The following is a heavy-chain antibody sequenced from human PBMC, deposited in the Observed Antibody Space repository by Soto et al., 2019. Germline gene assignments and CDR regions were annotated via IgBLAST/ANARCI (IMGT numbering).Heavy chain of an antibody. V-gene: IGHV3-23*01. Sequence: GESLKISCAASGFTFSSYAMSWVRQAPGKGLELVSAISGSGGSTYYADSVKGRFTISRDNSKNTLYLQMNSLRAEDTAVYYCAKTHTRTNWFDPWGQGTLVTVSS. D-gene: IGHD3-3*01. J-gene: IGHJ5*02. CDR3: AKTHTRTNWFDP. CDR2: ISGSGGST. CDR1: GFTFSSYA.